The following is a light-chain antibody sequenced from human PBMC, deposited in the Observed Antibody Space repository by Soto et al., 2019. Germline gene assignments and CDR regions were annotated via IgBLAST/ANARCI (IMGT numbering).Light chain of an antibody. Sequence: LTSSQGTLSLSPGTRATLSCRPSQNARNNYLPWYQQKPSQPPRLLTYGPSNRATGLPDRFSGSGSRTDFTLTISRLEPDDSAVYYSQQSVSPGTFAQGTQVEI. V-gene: IGKV3-20*01. CDR1: QNARNNY. J-gene: IGKJ1*01. CDR3: QQSVSPGT. CDR2: GPS.